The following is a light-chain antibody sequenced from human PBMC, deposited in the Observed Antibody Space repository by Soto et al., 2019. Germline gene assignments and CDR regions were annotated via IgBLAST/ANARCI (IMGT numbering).Light chain of an antibody. CDR2: AAS. Sequence: DLQMTQSPSSLSASVGDRDTIACRASQGISNYVAWYQQKPGKVPKLLIYAASTLQSGVPSRFSGSGSGTDFTLTISSLQPEDVATYYCQKYNSVPRTFGQGTKVEIK. V-gene: IGKV1-27*01. J-gene: IGKJ1*01. CDR1: QGISNY. CDR3: QKYNSVPRT.